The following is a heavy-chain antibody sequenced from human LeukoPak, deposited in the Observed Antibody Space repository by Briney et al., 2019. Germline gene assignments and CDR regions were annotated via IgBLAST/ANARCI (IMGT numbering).Heavy chain of an antibody. CDR1: GYIFTSYW. CDR2: IYPGASDT. D-gene: IGHD5-12*01. V-gene: IGHV5-51*01. CDR3: ARLVGAASGYPHFDY. J-gene: IGHJ4*02. Sequence: GESLKISCKGSGYIFTSYWIGWVRQMSGKGLEWMAFIYPGASDTRYSPSFQGQVTISTDKSITTAYLQWSSLKTSDTAMYYCARLVGAASGYPHFDYWGQGTLVTVSS.